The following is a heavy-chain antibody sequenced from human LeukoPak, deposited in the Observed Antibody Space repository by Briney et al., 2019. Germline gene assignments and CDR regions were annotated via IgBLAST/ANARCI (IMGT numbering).Heavy chain of an antibody. CDR2: IRYDGSNK. CDR3: ARDRRGVGYRPQYYYYYYMDV. J-gene: IGHJ6*03. D-gene: IGHD5-24*01. CDR1: GFTFSSYG. Sequence: GGSLRLSCGASGFTFSSYGMHWVRQAPGKGREWVAFIRYDGSNKYYADSVKGRFTISRGNTKNTLYLQMNSLRAEDTAVYYCARDRRGVGYRPQYYYYYYMDVWGKGTTVTVSS. V-gene: IGHV3-30*02.